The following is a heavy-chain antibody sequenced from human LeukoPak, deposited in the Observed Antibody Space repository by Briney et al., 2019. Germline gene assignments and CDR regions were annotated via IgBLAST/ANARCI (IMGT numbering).Heavy chain of an antibody. V-gene: IGHV3-21*01. Sequence: GGSLRLSCVASGFAFHTFSLTWVRQAPGKGPEWVSSISSSSSYIYYADSVKGRFTISRDNAKNSLYLQMNSLRAEDTAVYYCARDASDIYYYYMDVWGKGTTVTVSS. CDR2: ISSSSSYI. CDR1: GFAFHTFS. J-gene: IGHJ6*03. CDR3: ARDASDIYYYYMDV.